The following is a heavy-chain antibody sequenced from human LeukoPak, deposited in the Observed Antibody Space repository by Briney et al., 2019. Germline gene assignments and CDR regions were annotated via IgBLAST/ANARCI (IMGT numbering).Heavy chain of an antibody. CDR3: ARGDYYGHKGLDY. Sequence: ASVKVSCKASGYTFTSYYMHWVRQAPGQGLEWVGIINPSGGSTSYAQKVQDRVTMTRDMSTSTVYMELSSLRSEDTAVYYCARGDYYGHKGLDYWGQGTLVTVSS. D-gene: IGHD3-10*01. CDR2: INPSGGST. V-gene: IGHV1-46*01. CDR1: GYTFTSYY. J-gene: IGHJ4*02.